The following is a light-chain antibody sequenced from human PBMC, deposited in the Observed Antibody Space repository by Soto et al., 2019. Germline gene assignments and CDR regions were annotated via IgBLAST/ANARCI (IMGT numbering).Light chain of an antibody. CDR1: QSISTN. CDR3: QQYNHWRT. Sequence: EIVMTQFPATLSVSPGERATLSCRASQSISTNLAWYQQKPGQVPRLLIYDASTRATDIPARFSGSGSGTEFTLTISSLQSEDFATYYCQQYNHWRTFGQGTKVEIK. CDR2: DAS. J-gene: IGKJ1*01. V-gene: IGKV3-15*01.